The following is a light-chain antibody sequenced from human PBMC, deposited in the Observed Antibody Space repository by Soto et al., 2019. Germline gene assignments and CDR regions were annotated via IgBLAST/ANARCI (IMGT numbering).Light chain of an antibody. V-gene: IGLV1-44*01. CDR3: AACDDSLNGFVV. J-gene: IGLJ2*01. CDR2: SNN. CDR1: SSKIGSNT. Sequence: QSVLTQPPSASGTPGQRVTNSCSGSSSKIGSNTVNWYQQLPGTAPKLLIYSNNQRPSGVPDRFSGSKSGTSASLAISGLQSEDEADYYCAACDDSLNGFVVFGGGTKLTVL.